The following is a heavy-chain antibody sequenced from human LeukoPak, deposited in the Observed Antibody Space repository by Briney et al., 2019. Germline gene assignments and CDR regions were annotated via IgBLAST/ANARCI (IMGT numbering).Heavy chain of an antibody. J-gene: IGHJ4*01. CDR2: IIGSAANT. CDR1: GLTVSSYA. V-gene: IGHV3-23*01. CDR3: AKYTSGTSYRGLDQ. Sequence: PGGSLRLFCGASGLTVSSYAMSWVRQAPGKGLEWVSTIIGSAANTYYADSVKGRFTISRDDSKNTVYLQMNSLRAEDTAVYSCAKYTSGTSYRGLDQWGHGTLVTVSS. D-gene: IGHD3-10*01.